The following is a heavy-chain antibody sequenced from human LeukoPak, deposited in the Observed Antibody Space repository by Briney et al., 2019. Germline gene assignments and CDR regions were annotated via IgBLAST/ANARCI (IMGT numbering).Heavy chain of an antibody. CDR2: INPNSGGT. J-gene: IGHJ5*02. V-gene: IGHV1-2*02. CDR1: GYTFTGYY. CDR3: ARGGSSGWFSNWFDP. D-gene: IGHD6-19*01. Sequence: ASVKVSCKASGYTFTGYYMHWVRKAPGQGLEWMGWINPNSGGTNYAQKFQGRVTMTRDTSISTAYMELSRLRSDDTAVYYCARGGSSGWFSNWFDPWGQGTLVSVSS.